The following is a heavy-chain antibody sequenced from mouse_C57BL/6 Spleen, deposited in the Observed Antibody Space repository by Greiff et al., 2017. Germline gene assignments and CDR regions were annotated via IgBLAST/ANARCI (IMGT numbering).Heavy chain of an antibody. CDR3: AGRDTTVVARAAMDY. Sequence: VQLQQSGAELMKPGASVKLSCKATGYTFTGYWIEWVKQRPGHGLEWIGEILPGSGSTNYNEKFKGKATFPAATSSNTAYIPLSSLTTEDSAIYYCAGRDTTVVARAAMDYWGQGTSVTVSS. CDR1: GYTFTGYW. CDR2: ILPGSGST. J-gene: IGHJ4*01. V-gene: IGHV1-9*01. D-gene: IGHD1-1*01.